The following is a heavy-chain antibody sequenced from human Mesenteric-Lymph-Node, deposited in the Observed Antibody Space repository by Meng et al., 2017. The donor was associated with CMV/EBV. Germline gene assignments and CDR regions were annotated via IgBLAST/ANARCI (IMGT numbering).Heavy chain of an antibody. D-gene: IGHD7-27*01. J-gene: IGHJ4*02. Sequence: SIRRGGYYWNWIRQPPGKGLEWIGYIYYSGSTYYNPSLRSRVTISLDTSKTQFSLKLSSVTAADTALYYCARETAWAKWGYGVVDSWGQGTLVTVSS. CDR2: IYYSGST. CDR1: SIRRGGYY. V-gene: IGHV4-30-4*08. CDR3: ARETAWAKWGYGVVDS.